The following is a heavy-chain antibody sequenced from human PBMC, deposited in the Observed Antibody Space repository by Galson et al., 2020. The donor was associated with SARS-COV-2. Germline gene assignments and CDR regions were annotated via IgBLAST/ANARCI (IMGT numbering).Heavy chain of an antibody. D-gene: IGHD3-10*01. Sequence: SETLSLTCNVFDYSISSGYYWGWIRQPPGKGLEWIASIYNSGKIYYNTSLKSRVIISIDTSKNQFSLNLSSVTAADTAVYYCARGAGNYYGSGNYWTNWFDPWGQGSQVTVSS. CDR3: ARGAGNYYGSGNYWTNWFDP. CDR2: IYNSGKI. J-gene: IGHJ5*02. CDR1: DYSISSGYY. V-gene: IGHV4-38-2*02.